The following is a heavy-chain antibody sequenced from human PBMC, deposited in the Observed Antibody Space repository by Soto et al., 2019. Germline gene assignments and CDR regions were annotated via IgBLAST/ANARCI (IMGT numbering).Heavy chain of an antibody. CDR3: ARDSMITFGGVIVNGYSDY. CDR1: GFTFSSYG. CDR2: IWYDGSNK. J-gene: IGHJ4*02. V-gene: IGHV3-33*01. Sequence: GGSLRLSCAASGFTFSSYGMHWVRQAPGKGLEWVAVIWYDGSNKYYADSVKGRFTISRDNSKNTLYLQMNSLRAEDTAGYYCARDSMITFGGVIVNGYSDYWGQGTLVTVSS. D-gene: IGHD3-16*02.